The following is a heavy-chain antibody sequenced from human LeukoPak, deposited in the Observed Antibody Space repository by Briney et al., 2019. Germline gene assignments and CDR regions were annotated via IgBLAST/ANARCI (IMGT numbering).Heavy chain of an antibody. CDR1: GFTFNDYA. D-gene: IGHD3-3*01. CDR2: ISGGGDSI. J-gene: IGHJ3*02. CDR3: VKDRPDYDFWTGYYDPHAFDI. Sequence: GGSLRLSCAASGFTFNDYAIHWVRQAPGKGLEWVSLISGGGDSIYYADSVKGRFTISRDNSKNSLYLQMNSLSTEDTAVYYCVKDRPDYDFWTGYYDPHAFDIWGRGTMVTVSS. V-gene: IGHV3-43*02.